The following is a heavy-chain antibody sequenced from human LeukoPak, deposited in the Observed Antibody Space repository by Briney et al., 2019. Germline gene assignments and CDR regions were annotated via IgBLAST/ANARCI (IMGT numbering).Heavy chain of an antibody. Sequence: PGGSLRLSCAASGFTFSSYAMHWVRQAPGKGLEWVAVISYDGSNKYYADSVKGRFTISRDNSKNTLYLQMNSLRAEDTAVYYCARDVAKQWLVISLDYCGQGTLVTVSS. V-gene: IGHV3-30*04. J-gene: IGHJ4*02. CDR3: ARDVAKQWLVISLDY. CDR1: GFTFSSYA. CDR2: ISYDGSNK. D-gene: IGHD6-19*01.